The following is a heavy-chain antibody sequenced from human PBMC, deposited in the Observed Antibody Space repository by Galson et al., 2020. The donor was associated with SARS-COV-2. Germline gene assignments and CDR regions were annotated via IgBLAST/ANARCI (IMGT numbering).Heavy chain of an antibody. J-gene: IGHJ5*02. D-gene: IGHD3-10*01. CDR2: IYYSGST. V-gene: IGHV4-39*01. Sequence: SETLSLTCTVSGGSISSSSYYWGWIRQPPGKGLEWIGSIYYSGSTYYNPSLKSRVTISVDTSKNQFSLKLSSVTAADTAVYYCARPSALYYYGSGRYSNWFDPWGQGTLVTVSS. CDR1: GGSISSSSYY. CDR3: ARPSALYYYGSGRYSNWFDP.